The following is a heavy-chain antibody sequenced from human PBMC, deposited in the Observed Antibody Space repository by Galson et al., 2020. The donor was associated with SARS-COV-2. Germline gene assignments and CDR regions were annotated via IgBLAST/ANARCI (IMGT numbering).Heavy chain of an antibody. D-gene: IGHD4-17*01. J-gene: IGHJ4*02. V-gene: IGHV3-23*01. CDR1: GFTFSSYA. Sequence: TGGSLRLSCAASGFTFSSYAMSWVRQAPGKGLEWVSVISGSGGSTYYADSVKGRFTISRDNSKNTLYLQMNSLRAEDTAIYYCAKDGGDYGGTIDYWGQGTLVTVSS. CDR3: AKDGGDYGGTIDY. CDR2: ISGSGGST.